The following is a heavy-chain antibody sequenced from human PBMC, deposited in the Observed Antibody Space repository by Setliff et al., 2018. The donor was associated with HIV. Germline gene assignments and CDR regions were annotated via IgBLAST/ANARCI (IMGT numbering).Heavy chain of an antibody. Sequence: GASVKVSCKASGFTFTNYYIHWVRQAPGQGLEWMGIFNPTGGSTSYAQKFQGRVTMTIDMSTSTVYMELSSLRSEDTAVYYCARITVDTAMVYDYWGQGTLVTAPQ. V-gene: IGHV1-46*01. D-gene: IGHD5-18*01. J-gene: IGHJ4*02. CDR1: GFTFTNYY. CDR3: ARITVDTAMVYDY. CDR2: FNPTGGST.